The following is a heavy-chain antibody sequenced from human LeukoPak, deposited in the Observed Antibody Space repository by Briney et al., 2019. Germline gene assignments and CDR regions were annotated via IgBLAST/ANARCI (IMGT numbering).Heavy chain of an antibody. CDR3: ARAARLVVVAASQPYYFDY. J-gene: IGHJ4*02. CDR2: IIPILGIA. Sequence: SVKVSCKASGGTFSSYAISWVRQAPGQGLEWMGRIIPILGIANYAQKFQGRVTITADKSTSTAYMELSSLRSEDMAVYYCARAARLVVVAASQPYYFDYWGQGTLVTVSS. D-gene: IGHD2-15*01. V-gene: IGHV1-69*04. CDR1: GGTFSSYA.